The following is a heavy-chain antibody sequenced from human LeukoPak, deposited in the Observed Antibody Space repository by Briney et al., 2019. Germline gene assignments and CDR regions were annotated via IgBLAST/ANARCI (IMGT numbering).Heavy chain of an antibody. Sequence: GGSLRLSCAASGFTISSNYMSWVRQAPGKGLEWVSVIYSGGSTYYADSVKGRFTISRDNSENKMYLQMNSLRAEDTAVYYCAGVLTVTDAFDIWGQGTMVTVSS. CDR2: IYSGGST. CDR3: AGVLTVTDAFDI. J-gene: IGHJ3*02. CDR1: GFTISSNY. D-gene: IGHD2-8*01. V-gene: IGHV3-53*01.